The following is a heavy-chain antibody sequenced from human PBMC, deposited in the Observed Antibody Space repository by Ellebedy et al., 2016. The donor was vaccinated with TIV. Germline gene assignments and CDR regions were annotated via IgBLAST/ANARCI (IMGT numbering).Heavy chain of an antibody. D-gene: IGHD6-19*01. J-gene: IGHJ4*02. CDR1: ELTFSSHA. V-gene: IGHV3-23*01. CDR3: ARDLDKSSGWYGGAAY. Sequence: GESLKISCAASELTFSSHAMSWVRQAPGKGLEWVSSISGSGGNTYYADSVKGRFTISRDTSMTTLYLEMNSLRAEDTAVYYCARDLDKSSGWYGGAAYWGQGTLVTVSS. CDR2: ISGSGGNT.